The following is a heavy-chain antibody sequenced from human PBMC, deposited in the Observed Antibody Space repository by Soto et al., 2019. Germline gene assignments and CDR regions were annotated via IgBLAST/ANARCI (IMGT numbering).Heavy chain of an antibody. Sequence: SVKVSCKASGFTFTSSAVQWVRQARGQRLEWIGWIVVGSGNTNYAQKFQERVTITRDMSTSTAYMELSSLRSEDTAVYYCAATYCSSTSCYVGYYYYYGMDVWGQGTTVTVSS. D-gene: IGHD2-2*01. CDR2: IVVGSGNT. J-gene: IGHJ6*02. CDR1: GFTFTSSA. CDR3: AATYCSSTSCYVGYYYYYGMDV. V-gene: IGHV1-58*01.